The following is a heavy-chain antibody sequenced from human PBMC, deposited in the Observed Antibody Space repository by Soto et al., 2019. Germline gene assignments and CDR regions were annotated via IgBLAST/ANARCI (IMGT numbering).Heavy chain of an antibody. V-gene: IGHV3-23*01. J-gene: IGHJ4*02. CDR3: AKDVPPAVAGKYYFDY. CDR1: GFTFSSYA. Sequence: RRLSCAASGFTFSSYAMSWVRQAPGKGLEWVSAISGIGGSPYYADSVKGLFTISRDNSKKTLYLQMNSLRAQDTAVYYCAKDVPPAVAGKYYFDYWGPGTLVTVSS. CDR2: ISGIGGSP. D-gene: IGHD6-19*01.